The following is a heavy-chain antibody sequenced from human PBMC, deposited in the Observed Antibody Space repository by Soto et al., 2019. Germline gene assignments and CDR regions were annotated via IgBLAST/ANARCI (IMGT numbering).Heavy chain of an antibody. J-gene: IGHJ6*02. V-gene: IGHV4-39*01. CDR1: GGSISSSSYY. Sequence: PSETLSLTCTVSGGSISSSSYYWGWIRQPPGKGLEWIGSIYYSGSTYYNPSLKSRVTISVDTSKNQFSLKLSSVTAADTAVYYCARHPLSADLYYYYGMDVWGQGTTVTV. CDR2: IYYSGST. CDR3: ARHPLSADLYYYYGMDV. D-gene: IGHD3-3*01.